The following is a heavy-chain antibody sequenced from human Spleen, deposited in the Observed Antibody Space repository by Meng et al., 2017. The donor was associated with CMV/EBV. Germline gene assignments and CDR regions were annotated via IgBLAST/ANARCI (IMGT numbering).Heavy chain of an antibody. J-gene: IGHJ4*02. Sequence: GSLRLSCTVSGGSISSSSYYWGWIRQPPGKGLEWIGSIYYSGSTYYNPSLKGRVTISVDTSKNQFSLKLSSVTAADTAVYYCARTQRIAAAEPIDYWGQGTLVTVSS. CDR1: GGSISSSSYY. V-gene: IGHV4-39*01. CDR2: IYYSGST. CDR3: ARTQRIAAAEPIDY. D-gene: IGHD6-13*01.